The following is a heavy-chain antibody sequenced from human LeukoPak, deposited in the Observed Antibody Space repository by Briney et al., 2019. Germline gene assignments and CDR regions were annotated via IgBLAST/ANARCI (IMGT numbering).Heavy chain of an antibody. CDR3: ARDRGQWMVHWYFDL. Sequence: GGSLRLSCAASGFTVSTNYMSWVRQAPGKGLEWVSLVYSGGTTYHADSVKGRFTISRDDSKNTVYLQMDSLRAEDTAVYYCARDRGQWMVHWYFDLWGRGTLVTVSS. D-gene: IGHD6-19*01. J-gene: IGHJ2*01. CDR2: VYSGGTT. V-gene: IGHV3-66*01. CDR1: GFTVSTNY.